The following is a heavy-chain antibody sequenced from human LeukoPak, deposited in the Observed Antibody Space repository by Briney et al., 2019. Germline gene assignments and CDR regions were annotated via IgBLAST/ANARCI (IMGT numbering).Heavy chain of an antibody. J-gene: IGHJ4*02. Sequence: SETLSLTCTVSGGSISSYYWSWIRQPPGKGLEWIGYIYYSGSTNYNPSLKSRVAISVDTSKDQFSLKLSSVTAADTAVYYCARGTYYDFWSGYYTGIPYFDYWGQGTLVTVSS. D-gene: IGHD3-3*01. CDR3: ARGTYYDFWSGYYTGIPYFDY. CDR1: GGSISSYY. V-gene: IGHV4-59*01. CDR2: IYYSGST.